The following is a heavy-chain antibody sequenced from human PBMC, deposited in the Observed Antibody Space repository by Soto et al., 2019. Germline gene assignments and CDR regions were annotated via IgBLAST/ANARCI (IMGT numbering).Heavy chain of an antibody. Sequence: GGSLRLSCAASGFTFSSYGMHWVRQAPGKGLEWVAVISYDGSNKYYADSVKGRFTISRDNSKNTLYLQMNSLRAEDTAVHYCAKNSPPKWLDYYYYGLDVWGQGTTVTVSS. J-gene: IGHJ6*02. V-gene: IGHV3-30*18. CDR1: GFTFSSYG. D-gene: IGHD3-22*01. CDR3: AKNSPPKWLDYYYYGLDV. CDR2: ISYDGSNK.